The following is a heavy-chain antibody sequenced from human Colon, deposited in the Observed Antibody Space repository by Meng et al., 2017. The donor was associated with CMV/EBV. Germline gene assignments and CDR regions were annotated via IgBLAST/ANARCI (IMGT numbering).Heavy chain of an antibody. J-gene: IGHJ4*02. V-gene: IGHV4-30-4*08. D-gene: IGHD2-21*01. Sequence: SETLSLTCTVSGGSISNGDYYWSWIRQPPGKGLEWIGYIYYSGSTYYNPSLKSRVTISVDTSKNQFSLKLSSVTAADTAVYYCARGAQVIQRIFDYWGQGTLVTVSS. CDR3: ARGAQVIQRIFDY. CDR1: GGSISNGDYY. CDR2: IYYSGST.